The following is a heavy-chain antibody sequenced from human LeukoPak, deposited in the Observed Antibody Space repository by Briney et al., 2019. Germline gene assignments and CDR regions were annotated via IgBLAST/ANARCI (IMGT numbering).Heavy chain of an antibody. CDR1: GFIFSNYA. Sequence: GGSLRLSCAASGFIFSNYAMSWVRQAPGKGLEWVSAIGGRDGGTYYADSVKGRFTVSRDDPKNTLYLQMNTLRVEDTAVYYCASHSGSYSNWFDPWGQGTLVTVSS. J-gene: IGHJ5*02. CDR2: IGGRDGGT. CDR3: ASHSGSYSNWFDP. D-gene: IGHD1-26*01. V-gene: IGHV3-23*01.